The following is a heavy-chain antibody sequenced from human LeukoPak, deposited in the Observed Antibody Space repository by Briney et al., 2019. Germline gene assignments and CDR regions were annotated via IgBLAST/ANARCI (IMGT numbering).Heavy chain of an antibody. V-gene: IGHV3-23*01. J-gene: IGHJ4*02. Sequence: GGSLRLSCAASGFTFSSYAMSWVRRAPGKGLEWVSAISGSGGSTYYADSVKGRFTISRDNSKNTLYLQMNSLRAEDTAVYYCAKDPLGETLGYWGQGTLVTVSS. CDR2: ISGSGGST. CDR3: AKDPLGETLGY. CDR1: GFTFSSYA. D-gene: IGHD3-16*01.